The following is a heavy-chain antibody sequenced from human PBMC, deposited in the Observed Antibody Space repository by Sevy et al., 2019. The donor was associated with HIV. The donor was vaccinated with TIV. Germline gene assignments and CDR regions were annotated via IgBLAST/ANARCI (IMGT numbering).Heavy chain of an antibody. V-gene: IGHV1-24*01. CDR1: GYTLTEFS. D-gene: IGHD3-9*01. CDR2: FDPGDGDAET. Sequence: ASAKVSCKVSGYTLTEFSIHWVRQAPGKGLEWMGGFDPGDGDAETPYAQKFRDRLTMTADTSTDTVYMELSSLRSEDTAVYYCATDTTGYHSTLDYWGQGTLVTVSS. CDR3: ATDTTGYHSTLDY. J-gene: IGHJ4*02.